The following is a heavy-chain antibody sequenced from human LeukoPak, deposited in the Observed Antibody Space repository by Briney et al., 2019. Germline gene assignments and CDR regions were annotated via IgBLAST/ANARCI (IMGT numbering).Heavy chain of an antibody. CDR3: ARRSSTWGDAFDI. Sequence: GESQKISCKGSGYSFTNYRIGWVRQMPGKGLEWMGIIYPADSDTRYSPSFQGQVTISADKSINTAYVQWSSLKASDTAIYYCARRSSTWGDAFDIWGQGTMVTVSS. V-gene: IGHV5-51*01. J-gene: IGHJ3*02. D-gene: IGHD6-13*01. CDR1: GYSFTNYR. CDR2: IYPADSDT.